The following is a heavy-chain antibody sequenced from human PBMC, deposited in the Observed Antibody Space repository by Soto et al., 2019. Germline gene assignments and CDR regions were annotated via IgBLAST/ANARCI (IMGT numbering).Heavy chain of an antibody. CDR2: IRSKVSSFAT. V-gene: IGHV3-73*02. CDR1: GFTFSGSA. CDR3: RCASIAAEDFDY. Sequence: EVQLVESGGGLVQPGGSLKLSCAASGFTFSGSAIHWVRQASGKGLEWVGRIRSKVSSFATSYAASVEGRFTISRDDSKNTAYLQMNSLKTEDTAVYYCRCASIAAEDFDYWGQGTLVTVSS. D-gene: IGHD6-13*01. J-gene: IGHJ4*02.